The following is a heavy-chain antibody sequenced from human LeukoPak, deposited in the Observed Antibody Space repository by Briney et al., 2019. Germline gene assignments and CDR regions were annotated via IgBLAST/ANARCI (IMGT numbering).Heavy chain of an antibody. CDR1: GFTFSSYG. Sequence: GGSLRLSCAASGFTFSSYGMSWVRQAPGKGLEWVSAISGSGGSTYYADSAKGRFTISRDNSKNTLYLQMNSLRAEDTAVYYCAKTSTVTTRRPNWFDPWGQGTLVSVSS. V-gene: IGHV3-23*01. D-gene: IGHD4-17*01. CDR2: ISGSGGST. CDR3: AKTSTVTTRRPNWFDP. J-gene: IGHJ5*02.